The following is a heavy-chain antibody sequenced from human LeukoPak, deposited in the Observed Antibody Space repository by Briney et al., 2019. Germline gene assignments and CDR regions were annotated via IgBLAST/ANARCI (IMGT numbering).Heavy chain of an antibody. Sequence: GGSLRLSCAASGFTFSDYYMSWIRQAPGKGLEWVSSISSSSSYIYYADSVKGRFTISRDNAKNSLYLQMNSLRAEDTAVYYCAREGRSSSWYRTFDYWGQGTLVTVSS. CDR2: ISSSSSYI. CDR3: AREGRSSSWYRTFDY. V-gene: IGHV3-11*06. CDR1: GFTFSDYY. D-gene: IGHD6-13*01. J-gene: IGHJ4*02.